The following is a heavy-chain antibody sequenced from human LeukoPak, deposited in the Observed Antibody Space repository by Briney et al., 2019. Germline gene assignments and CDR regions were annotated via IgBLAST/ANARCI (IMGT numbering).Heavy chain of an antibody. V-gene: IGHV3-30*02. CDR2: IRYGGSNK. CDR3: ARAGPHYYGYFDY. Sequence: PGGSLRLSCAASGFTFSSYGMHWVRQAPGKGLEWVAFIRYGGSNKYYADSVKGRFTISRDNSKNTLYLQMNSLRAEDTAVYYCARAGPHYYGYFDYWGQGTLVTVSS. CDR1: GFTFSSYG. J-gene: IGHJ4*02. D-gene: IGHD3-22*01.